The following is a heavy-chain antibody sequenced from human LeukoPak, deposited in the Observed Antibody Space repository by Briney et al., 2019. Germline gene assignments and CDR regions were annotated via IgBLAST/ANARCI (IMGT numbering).Heavy chain of an antibody. CDR1: GGSISSGGYY. Sequence: SETLSLTRTVSGGSISSGGYYWSWIRQHPGKGLEWIGYIYYSGSTYYNPSLKSRVTISVDTSKNQFSLKLSSVTAADTGVYYCARLYATVIRGSWFDPWGQGTLVTVSS. D-gene: IGHD3-10*01. CDR3: ARLYATVIRGSWFDP. CDR2: IYYSGST. J-gene: IGHJ5*02. V-gene: IGHV4-31*03.